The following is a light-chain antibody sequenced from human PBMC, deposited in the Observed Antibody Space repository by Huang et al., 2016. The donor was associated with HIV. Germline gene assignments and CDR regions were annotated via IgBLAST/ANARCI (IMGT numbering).Light chain of an antibody. V-gene: IGKV1-NL1*01. CDR3: QQYYNTPYP. J-gene: IGKJ2*01. Sequence: DIQMTQSPSSLTASVGDRVTISCRASQGIGNSLAWYQQKPGNAPNLLHYDASRLESWVPSRYSGSGSGTDYSLTISRLQPEDFATYYCQQYYNTPYPFGQGTKLEIK. CDR1: QGIGNS. CDR2: DAS.